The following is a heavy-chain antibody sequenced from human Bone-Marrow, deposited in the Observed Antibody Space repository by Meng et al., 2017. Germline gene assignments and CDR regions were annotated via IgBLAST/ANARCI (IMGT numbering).Heavy chain of an antibody. Sequence: GESLKISCAASGFTFSSYEMNWVRQAPGKGLEWVSYISSSGSTIYYADSMKGRFTISRDNAKNSLYLQMNSLRAEDTAVYYCARDEEYSSLRLFDYWGQGTLVTVSS. D-gene: IGHD6-6*01. CDR1: GFTFSSYE. J-gene: IGHJ4*02. CDR2: ISSSGSTI. V-gene: IGHV3-48*03. CDR3: ARDEEYSSLRLFDY.